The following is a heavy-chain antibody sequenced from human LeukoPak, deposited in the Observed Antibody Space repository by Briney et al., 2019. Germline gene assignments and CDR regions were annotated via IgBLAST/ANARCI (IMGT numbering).Heavy chain of an antibody. V-gene: IGHV3-23*01. D-gene: IGHD1-26*01. CDR3: ARASGSYDY. CDR1: GFTFSSYA. J-gene: IGHJ4*02. CDR2: ISGSGSST. Sequence: GGSLRLSCVASGFTFSSYAMSWVRQAPGRGLEWFSAISGSGSSTHYGDSVKGRFTISRDNSKNTLYLQMNSLRVEDTAVYYCARASGSYDYWGQGTLVTVSS.